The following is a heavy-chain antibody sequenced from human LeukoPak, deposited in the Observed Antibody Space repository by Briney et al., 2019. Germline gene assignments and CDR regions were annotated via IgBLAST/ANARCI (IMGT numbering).Heavy chain of an antibody. J-gene: IGHJ4*02. CDR3: ARPGYSGSYSVDY. CDR2: IYHSGST. D-gene: IGHD1-26*01. CDR1: GYSISSGYY. V-gene: IGHV4-38-2*02. Sequence: SETLSLTCTVSGYSISSGYYWGWVRQPPGKGLEWIGSIYHSGSTYYNPSLKSRVTISVDTSKNQFSLKLSSVTAADTAVYYCARPGYSGSYSVDYWGQGTLVTVSS.